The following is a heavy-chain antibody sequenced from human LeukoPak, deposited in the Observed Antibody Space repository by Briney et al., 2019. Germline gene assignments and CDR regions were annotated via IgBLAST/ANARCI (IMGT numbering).Heavy chain of an antibody. Sequence: GGSLRLSCAASGFTFDDYAMHWVRQAPGKGLEWVSGISWNSGSIGYADSVKGRFTISRDNAKNSLYLQMNSLRAEDTAVYYCARLRSGWYNWNDVPYWFDPGAREPWSPSPQ. CDR1: GFTFDDYA. V-gene: IGHV3-9*01. CDR2: ISWNSGSI. D-gene: IGHD1-1*01. J-gene: IGHJ5*02. CDR3: ARLRSGWYNWNDVPYWFDP.